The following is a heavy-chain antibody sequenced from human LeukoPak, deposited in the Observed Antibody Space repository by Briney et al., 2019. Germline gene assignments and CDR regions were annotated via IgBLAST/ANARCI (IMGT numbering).Heavy chain of an antibody. J-gene: IGHJ4*02. CDR3: AKCRGSSWSDYFDY. V-gene: IGHV3-23*01. Sequence: PGASLRLSCAVSGFSLSRYAMSWVRKAPGKGLEWVSAISDSGGSTYYADSVKGRFTISRDNSRNTLYLQMNTLRAEDTAVYYCAKCRGSSWSDYFDYWSQGTLVTVSS. CDR2: ISDSGGST. CDR1: GFSLSRYA. D-gene: IGHD6-13*01.